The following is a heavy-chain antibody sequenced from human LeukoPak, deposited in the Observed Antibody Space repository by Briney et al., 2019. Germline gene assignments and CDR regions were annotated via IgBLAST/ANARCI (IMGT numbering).Heavy chain of an antibody. J-gene: IGHJ4*02. Sequence: SVKVSCKASGGTLSSYAISWVRQAPGQGLEWMGRIIPIFGIANYAQKFQGRVTITADKSTSTAYMELSSLRSGDTAVYYCARGGEYCSSTSCSHYYFDYWGQGTLVTVSS. CDR3: ARGGEYCSSTSCSHYYFDY. V-gene: IGHV1-69*04. CDR1: GGTLSSYA. D-gene: IGHD2-2*01. CDR2: IIPIFGIA.